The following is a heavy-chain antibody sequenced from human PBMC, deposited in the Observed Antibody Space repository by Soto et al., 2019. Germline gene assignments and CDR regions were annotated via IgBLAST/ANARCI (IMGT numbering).Heavy chain of an antibody. CDR1: GFTFSSYW. J-gene: IGHJ4*03. CDR3: ATIGGSGSYEDDY. V-gene: IGHV3-74*01. CDR2: INSDGSST. Sequence: EGSLRLSCAASGFTFSSYWMHWVRQAPGKGLVWVSRINSDGSSTSYADSVKGRFTISRDNAKNTLYLQMNSLRAEDTAVYYCATIGGSGSYEDDYWGQGTTVTVSS. D-gene: IGHD3-10*01.